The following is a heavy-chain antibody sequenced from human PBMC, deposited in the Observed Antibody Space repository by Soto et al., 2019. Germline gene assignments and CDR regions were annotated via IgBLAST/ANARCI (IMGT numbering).Heavy chain of an antibody. CDR2: ISPSGAT. J-gene: IGHJ4*02. CDR3: ASPQYFA. CDR1: GGSISGSSYY. V-gene: IGHV4-39*01. D-gene: IGHD3-9*01. Sequence: QLQLQESGPGLVQASETLSLTCNVSGGSISGSSYYWGWIRQPPGKGLEWIAGISPSGATHYDPSLNSRVTISVPMSKNQFSLKLTSVTAADPAIYSCASPQYFAWGQGTLVSVSS.